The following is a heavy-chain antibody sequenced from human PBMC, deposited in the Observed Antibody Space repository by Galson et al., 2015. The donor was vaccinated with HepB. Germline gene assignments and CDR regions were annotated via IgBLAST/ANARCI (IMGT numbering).Heavy chain of an antibody. D-gene: IGHD4-17*01. J-gene: IGHJ4*02. CDR1: GYTFTSYG. V-gene: IGHV1-18*01. CDR3: ARDRRLHDYGDYSPFDY. Sequence: SVKVSCKASGYTFTSYGISWVRQAPGQGLEWMGWISAYNGNTNYAQKLQGRVTMTTDTSTSTAYMELRSLRSDDTAVYYCARDRRLHDYGDYSPFDYWGQGTLVTVSS. CDR2: ISAYNGNT.